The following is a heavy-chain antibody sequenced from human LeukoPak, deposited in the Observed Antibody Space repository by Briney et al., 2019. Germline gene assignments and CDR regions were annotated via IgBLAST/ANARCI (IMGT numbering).Heavy chain of an antibody. J-gene: IGHJ6*02. V-gene: IGHV1-8*01. D-gene: IGHD3-10*01. CDR2: MNPNSGDT. CDR3: ARVEMTMVRGVIVYYYYGIDV. Sequence: ASVKVSCKASGYTFTSYDINWVRQATGQGLEWMGWMNPNSGDTGYAQKFQGRVTMTRNTSISTAYMELSSLRSEDTAVYYCARVEMTMVRGVIVYYYYGIDVWGQGTTVTVSS. CDR1: GYTFTSYD.